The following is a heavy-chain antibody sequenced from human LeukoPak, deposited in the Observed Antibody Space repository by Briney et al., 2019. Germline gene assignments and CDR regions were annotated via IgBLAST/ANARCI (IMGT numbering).Heavy chain of an antibody. D-gene: IGHD3-22*01. CDR3: ARGAIHTSYYYDSSGYYCSY. CDR1: GGTFSSYA. V-gene: IGHV1-69*13. CDR2: TIPIFGTA. J-gene: IGHJ4*02. Sequence: ASVKVSCKASGGTFSSYAISWVRQAPGQGLEWMGGTIPIFGTANYAQKFQGRVTITADESTSTAYMELSSLRSEDTAVYYCARGAIHTSYYYDSSGYYCSYWGQGTLVTVSS.